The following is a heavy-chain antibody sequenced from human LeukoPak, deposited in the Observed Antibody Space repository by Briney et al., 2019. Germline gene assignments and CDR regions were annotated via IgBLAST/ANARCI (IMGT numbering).Heavy chain of an antibody. J-gene: IGHJ4*02. CDR1: GFTFSSYG. Sequence: GGSLRLSCAASGFTFSSYGMHWVRQAPGKGLEWVAVIWYDGSNKYYADSVKGRFTISRDNSKNTLYLQMNSLRAEDPAVYYCARGNSGSSPFDYWGQGTLVTVSS. CDR3: ARGNSGSSPFDY. CDR2: IWYDGSNK. V-gene: IGHV3-33*01. D-gene: IGHD1-26*01.